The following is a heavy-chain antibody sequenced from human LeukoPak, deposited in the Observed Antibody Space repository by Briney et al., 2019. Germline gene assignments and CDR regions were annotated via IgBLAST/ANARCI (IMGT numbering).Heavy chain of an antibody. V-gene: IGHV3-23*01. J-gene: IGHJ6*03. CDR3: ATFYCSSTSCYLKTGYNDMDV. CDR2: LSGSGITT. Sequence: GGSLRLSCAASGFTFSNSAMSWVRQAPGKGLEWVSTLSGSGITTYYADSVKGRFTISRDNSKNTLYLQMNSLRAEDTAVYYCATFYCSSTSCYLKTGYNDMDVWGKGTTVTVSS. D-gene: IGHD2-2*01. CDR1: GFTFSNSA.